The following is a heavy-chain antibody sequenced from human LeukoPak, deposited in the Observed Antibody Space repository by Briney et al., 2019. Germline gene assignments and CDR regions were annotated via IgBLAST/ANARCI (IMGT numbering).Heavy chain of an antibody. CDR1: GYTFTGYY. Sequence: ASVKVSCKASGYTFTGYYMHWARQAPGQGLEWMGWINPNSGGTNYAQKFQGRVTMTRDTSISTAYMELSRLRSDDTAVYYCARDADYGDYRFDYWGQGTLVTVSS. CDR2: INPNSGGT. CDR3: ARDADYGDYRFDY. D-gene: IGHD4-17*01. J-gene: IGHJ4*02. V-gene: IGHV1-2*02.